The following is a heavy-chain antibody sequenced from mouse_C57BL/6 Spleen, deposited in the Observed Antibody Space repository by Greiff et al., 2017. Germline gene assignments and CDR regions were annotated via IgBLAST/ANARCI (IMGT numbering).Heavy chain of an antibody. J-gene: IGHJ2*01. V-gene: IGHV3-1*01. CDR2: ISYSGST. Sequence: DVKLVESGPGMVKPSQSLSLTCTVTGYSITSGYDWHWIRHFPGNQLEWMGYISYSGSTNYNPSLKSRISITHDTSKSHFFLKLNSVTTEDTATYYCARGGGSSYFDYWGQGTTLTVSS. CDR1: GYSITSGYD. D-gene: IGHD1-1*01. CDR3: ARGGGSSYFDY.